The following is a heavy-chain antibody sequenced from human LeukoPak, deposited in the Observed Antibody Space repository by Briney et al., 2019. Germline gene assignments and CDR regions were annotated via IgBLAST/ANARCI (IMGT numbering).Heavy chain of an antibody. CDR3: ARHPPSYCSVGNCYSDAFDI. CDR2: IYYSGST. Sequence: SETLSLTCTVSGGSISSGDYYWSWIRQPPGKGLEWIGYIYYSGSTYYNPSLKSRVTISVDTSKNQLSLKLSSVTAADTAVYYCARHPPSYCSVGNCYSDAFDIWGQGTMVTVSS. V-gene: IGHV4-30-4*01. J-gene: IGHJ3*02. CDR1: GGSISSGDYY. D-gene: IGHD2-15*01.